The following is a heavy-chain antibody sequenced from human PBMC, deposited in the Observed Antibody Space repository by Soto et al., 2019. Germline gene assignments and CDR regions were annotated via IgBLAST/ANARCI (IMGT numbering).Heavy chain of an antibody. CDR1: GFIFSGSG. D-gene: IGHD3-22*01. Sequence: QVQLVESGGGVVQPGRSLRLTCAASGFIFSGSGMHWVRQAPGKGLEWVALVSNDGIRKYYGDSVKGRFTXXXXXXXXXXXXXXXXXXXXXTAVYYCARWVGGSMYDNSGKYDSWGQGTX. CDR2: VSNDGIRK. J-gene: IGHJ5*01. V-gene: IGHV3-30*03. CDR3: ARWVGGSMYDNSGKYDS.